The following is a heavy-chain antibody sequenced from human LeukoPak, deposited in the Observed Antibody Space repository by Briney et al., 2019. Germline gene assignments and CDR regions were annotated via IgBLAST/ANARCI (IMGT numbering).Heavy chain of an antibody. V-gene: IGHV3-23*01. CDR2: ISGSGGST. CDR1: GFTFSTYG. J-gene: IGHJ4*02. CDR3: ARRAGAYSHPYDY. D-gene: IGHD4/OR15-4a*01. Sequence: GGSQRLSCAVSGFTFSTYGMSWVRQGPGKGLEWVSAISGSGGSTYYADSVKGRFTISRDNSKNTLYLQMNSLRAEDTAVYYCARRAGAYSHPYDYWGQGTLVTVSS.